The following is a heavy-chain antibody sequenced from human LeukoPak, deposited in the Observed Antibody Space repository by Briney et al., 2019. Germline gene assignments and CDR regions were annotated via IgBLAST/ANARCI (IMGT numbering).Heavy chain of an antibody. V-gene: IGHV3-21*01. J-gene: IGHJ6*03. CDR3: ARVWVKYMDV. CDR1: GFTFSSYS. CDR2: ISSSSSYI. Sequence: GSLRLSCAASGFTFSSYSMNWVRQAPGKGLEWVSSISSSSSYIYYADSVKGRFTVSRDNAKNSLYLQMNSLRAEDTAVYYCARVWVKYMDVWGKGTTVTVSS. D-gene: IGHD1-26*01.